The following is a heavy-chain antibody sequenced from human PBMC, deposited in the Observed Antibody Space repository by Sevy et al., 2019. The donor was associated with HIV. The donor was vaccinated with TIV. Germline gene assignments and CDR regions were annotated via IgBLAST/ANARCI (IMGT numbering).Heavy chain of an antibody. J-gene: IGHJ4*02. CDR2: IPYDGSIK. CDR1: GFTFSNYG. D-gene: IGHD1-7*01. CDR3: AKDQGRLLELDY. Sequence: GGSLRLSCAASGFTFSNYGMHWVRQAPGKGLEWVAVIPYDGSIKYYADSVRGRFTISRDNSKNTLYLQMNSLRPEDTTMYFCAKDQGRLLELDYWGQGTLVTVSS. V-gene: IGHV3-30*18.